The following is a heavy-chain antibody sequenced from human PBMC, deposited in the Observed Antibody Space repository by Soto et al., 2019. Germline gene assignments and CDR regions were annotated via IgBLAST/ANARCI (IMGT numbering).Heavy chain of an antibody. CDR1: GFTVGNNY. CDR2: IYSTGTT. CDR3: AKDGRGSGSHYNSFGY. D-gene: IGHD3-10*01. Sequence: EVQLVESGGGLIQPGWSLKLSCAASGFTVGNNYMSWVRQAPGKGLEWVSLIYSTGTTKYADYVKGRFTVSRDNAKNTLYLQMNSLRAEDTAVYYCAKDGRGSGSHYNSFGYWGQGPLVTVSS. V-gene: IGHV3-53*01. J-gene: IGHJ4*02.